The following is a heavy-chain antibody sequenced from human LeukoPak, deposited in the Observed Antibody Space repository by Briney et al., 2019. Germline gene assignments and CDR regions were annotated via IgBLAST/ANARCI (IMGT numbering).Heavy chain of an antibody. CDR3: AREAYCSSTSCYWGYYDFWSGYYENYNDAFDI. V-gene: IGHV3-21*01. CDR1: GFTLSTYA. Sequence: GGSLRLSCAASGFTLSTYAMSWVRQTPGKGLEWVAATSSSDAGTYHADSVKGRFTISRDNAKNSLYLQMNSLRAEDTAVYYCAREAYCSSTSCYWGYYDFWSGYYENYNDAFDIWGQGTMVTVPS. J-gene: IGHJ3*02. CDR2: TSSSDAGT. D-gene: IGHD3-3*01.